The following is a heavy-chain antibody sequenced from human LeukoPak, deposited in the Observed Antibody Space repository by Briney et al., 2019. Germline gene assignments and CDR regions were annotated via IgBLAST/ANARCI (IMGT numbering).Heavy chain of an antibody. D-gene: IGHD3-16*01. J-gene: IGHJ4*02. CDR2: INPNSGGT. Sequence: ASVKVSCKASGYTFTGYYMHWVRQAPGQGLEWMGWINPNSGGTNYAQKFQGRVTMTRGTSISTAYMELSRLRSDDTAVYYCARGAYDYVWGRPVDYWGQGTLVTVSS. CDR1: GYTFTGYY. CDR3: ARGAYDYVWGRPVDY. V-gene: IGHV1-2*02.